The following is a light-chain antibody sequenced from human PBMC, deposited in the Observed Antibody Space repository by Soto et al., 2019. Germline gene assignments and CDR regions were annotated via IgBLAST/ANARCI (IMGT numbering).Light chain of an antibody. V-gene: IGKV1-5*02. CDR1: QSVSTR. J-gene: IGKJ1*01. CDR2: DAS. CDR3: QQYSVYWT. Sequence: DIQMTQSPSSLSASVGDRVTIICRASQSVSTRLAWYQQKPGKAPKVLIYDASSWAGGVPSRFTGSGSGTEFTLTINSLQPDGFATYYCQQYSVYWTFGQGTKVEIK.